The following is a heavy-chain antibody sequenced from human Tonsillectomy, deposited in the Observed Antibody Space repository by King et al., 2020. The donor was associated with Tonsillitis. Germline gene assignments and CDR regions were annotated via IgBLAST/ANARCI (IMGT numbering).Heavy chain of an antibody. CDR1: GFTFSSYG. CDR2: ISYDGSNK. D-gene: IGHD3-10*01. CDR3: AKDISEGFGEFYFDY. Sequence: VQLVESGGGVVQPGRSLRLSCAASGFTFSSYGMHWVRQAPGKGLEWVAVISYDGSNKYYADSVKGRFTISRDNSKNTLYLQMNSLRAEDTAVYYCAKDISEGFGEFYFDYWGQGTLVTVSS. V-gene: IGHV3-30*18. J-gene: IGHJ4*02.